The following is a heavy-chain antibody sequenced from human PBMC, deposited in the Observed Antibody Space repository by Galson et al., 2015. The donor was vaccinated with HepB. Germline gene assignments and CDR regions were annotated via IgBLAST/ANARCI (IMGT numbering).Heavy chain of an antibody. V-gene: IGHV3-7*01. CDR1: GFTFSSYW. CDR3: ARDIVVVPAGYGIFPIFDY. D-gene: IGHD2-2*01. CDR2: IKQDGSEK. Sequence: SLRLSCAASGFTFSSYWMSWVRQAPGKGLEWVANIKQDGSEKYYVDSVKGRFTISRDNAKNSLYLQMNSLRAEDTAVYYCARDIVVVPAGYGIFPIFDYWGQGTLVTVSS. J-gene: IGHJ4*02.